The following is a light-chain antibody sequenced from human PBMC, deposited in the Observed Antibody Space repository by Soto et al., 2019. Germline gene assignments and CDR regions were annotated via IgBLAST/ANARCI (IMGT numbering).Light chain of an antibody. V-gene: IGLV2-14*01. Sequence: QSALTQPASVSGSPGQSITSSCTGTSSDVGGYNYVSWYQQHPGKAPKLMIFDVSNRPSGVSNRFSGSKSANTASLTISGLQAEDEADYYCSSYTSSTTLVFGGGTKLTVL. CDR2: DVS. CDR3: SSYTSSTTLV. J-gene: IGLJ2*01. CDR1: SSDVGGYNY.